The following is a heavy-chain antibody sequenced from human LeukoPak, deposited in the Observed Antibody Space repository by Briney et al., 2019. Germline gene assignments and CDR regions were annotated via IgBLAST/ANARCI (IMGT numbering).Heavy chain of an antibody. CDR2: IYHSGST. D-gene: IGHD1-26*01. V-gene: IGHV4-30-2*01. J-gene: IGHJ4*02. CDR1: GGSISSGGYY. CDR3: ARSGKRIVGAADY. Sequence: SETLSLTCTVSGGSISSGGYYWSWIRQPPGKGLEWIGYIYHSGSTYYNPSLKSRVTISVDTSKNQFSLKLSSVTAADTAVYYCARSGKRIVGAADYWGQGTLVTVSS.